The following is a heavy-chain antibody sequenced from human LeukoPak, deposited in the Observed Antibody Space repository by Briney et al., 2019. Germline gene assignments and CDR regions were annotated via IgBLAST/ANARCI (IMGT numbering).Heavy chain of an antibody. V-gene: IGHV3-11*01. J-gene: IGHJ6*03. CDR1: GFTFSDYY. CDR2: ISSSGSTI. Sequence: GGSLRLSCAASGFTFSDYYMSWIRQAPGKGLEWVSYISSSGSTIYCADSVKGRFTISRDNAKNSLYLQMNSLRAEDTAVYYCARLVVVAATGGYYMDVWGKGTTVTVSS. D-gene: IGHD2-15*01. CDR3: ARLVVVAATGGYYMDV.